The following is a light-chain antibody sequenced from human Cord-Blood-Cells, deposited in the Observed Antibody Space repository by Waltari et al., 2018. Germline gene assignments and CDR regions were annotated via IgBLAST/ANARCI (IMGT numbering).Light chain of an antibody. J-gene: IGKJ2*01. Sequence: LSASVGDRVTITCRASQSISSYLNWYQQKPGKAPKLLIYAASSLQSGVPSRFSGSGSGTDFTLTISSLQPEDFATYYCQQSYSTPLYTFGQGTKLEIK. CDR3: QQSYSTPLYT. CDR2: AAS. CDR1: QSISSY. V-gene: IGKV1-39*01.